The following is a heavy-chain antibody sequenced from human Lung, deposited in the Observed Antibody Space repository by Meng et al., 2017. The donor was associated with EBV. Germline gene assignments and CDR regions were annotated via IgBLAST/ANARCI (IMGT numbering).Heavy chain of an antibody. CDR2: IYHSGST. J-gene: IGHJ4*02. V-gene: IGHV4-4*02. CDR3: ARVCEVYLDY. Sequence: QVSLRLSGRGMVKPSGTLCLTCVVSGGSISSSTWWSWVRQPPGKGLEWIGEIYHSGSTNYNPSLKSRVTISVDKSKNQFSLKLSSVTAADTAVYYCARVCEVYLDYWGQGTLVTVSS. CDR1: GGSISSSTW.